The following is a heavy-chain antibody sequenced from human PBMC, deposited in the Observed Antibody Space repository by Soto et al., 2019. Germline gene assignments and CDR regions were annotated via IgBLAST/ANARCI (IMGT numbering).Heavy chain of an antibody. CDR3: ARGGWGAYYFAY. CDR2: IKSDVSTT. CDR1: GFTFSNYW. D-gene: IGHD1-26*01. V-gene: IGHV3-74*01. J-gene: IGHJ4*02. Sequence: EVQLVESGGGLVQPGGSLRLSCAASGFTFSNYWMHWVRQAPGKGLVWVSRIKSDVSTTSYADSVKGRFTISRDNAKNTLYLQMNSLRAEDTAVYYCARGGWGAYYFAYWGQGTLVTVSS.